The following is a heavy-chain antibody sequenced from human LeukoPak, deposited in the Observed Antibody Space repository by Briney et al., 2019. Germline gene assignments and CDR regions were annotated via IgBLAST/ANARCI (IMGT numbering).Heavy chain of an antibody. CDR2: IYSGGTT. J-gene: IGHJ3*02. D-gene: IGHD1-14*01. CDR3: TREPRSDDGFDI. CDR1: GVTVRSYY. V-gene: IGHV3-66*01. Sequence: GGSLRLSCLAFGVTVRSYYMSWVRQAPGKGLEWVSVIYSGGTTYYADSVKGRFTISRDNSKNTVYLQMNRLRAEDTAVYYCTREPRSDDGFDIWGQGTMVTVSS.